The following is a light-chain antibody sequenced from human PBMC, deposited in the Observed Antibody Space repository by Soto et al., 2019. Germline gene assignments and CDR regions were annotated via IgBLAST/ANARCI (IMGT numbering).Light chain of an antibody. CDR1: QTISTY. Sequence: IRLNQSPSILSALVGDIVTITCRTSQTISTYLAWDQQKPGKAPDLLIYSASTLQSGVPARFSGSGSETEFSLTIRALQPEDFAPYYCQQLCTSARTFGGGTKVDIK. J-gene: IGKJ4*01. V-gene: IGKV1-9*01. CDR3: QQLCTSART. CDR2: SAS.